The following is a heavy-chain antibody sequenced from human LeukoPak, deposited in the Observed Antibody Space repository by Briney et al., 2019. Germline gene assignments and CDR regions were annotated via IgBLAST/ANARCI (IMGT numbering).Heavy chain of an antibody. CDR2: ISGTSSYM. CDR1: GFNFRDYS. J-gene: IGHJ6*02. V-gene: IGHV3-21*04. CDR3: AAGGLWSADYYYYYGMDV. Sequence: GGSLRLSCVAYGFNFRDYSMNWVRQAPGKGLDWVSGISGTSSYMYYGDSVKGRFTVSRDNAKNSLYLQMESLRVEDTAVYYCAAGGLWSADYYYYYGMDVWGQGTTVTVSS. D-gene: IGHD5-18*01.